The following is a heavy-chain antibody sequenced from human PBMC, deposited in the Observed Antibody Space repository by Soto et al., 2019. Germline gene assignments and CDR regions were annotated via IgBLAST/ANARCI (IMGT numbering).Heavy chain of an antibody. J-gene: IGHJ4*02. CDR2: INSDGSST. Sequence: GGSLRLSCAASGFTFSSYWMHWVHQAPGKGLVWVSRINSDGSSTNYADSVKGRFTISRDNAKNTLYLQMNSLRAEDTAVYYCTREGHYDGNFLGYWGQGTLVTVSS. CDR1: GFTFSSYW. D-gene: IGHD5-12*01. CDR3: TREGHYDGNFLGY. V-gene: IGHV3-74*01.